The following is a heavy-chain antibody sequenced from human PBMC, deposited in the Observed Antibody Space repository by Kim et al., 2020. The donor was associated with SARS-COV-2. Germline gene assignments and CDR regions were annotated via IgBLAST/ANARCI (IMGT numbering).Heavy chain of an antibody. CDR3: ASDLRGYTGGFDP. J-gene: IGHJ5*02. V-gene: IGHV1-69*13. D-gene: IGHD3-3*01. CDR1: GGTFSSYA. Sequence: SVKVSCKASGGTFSSYAISWVRQAPGQGLEWMGGIIPIFGTANYAQKFQGRVTITADESTSTAYMELSSLRSEDTAVYYCASDLRGYTGGFDPWGQGTLVTVSS. CDR2: IIPIFGTA.